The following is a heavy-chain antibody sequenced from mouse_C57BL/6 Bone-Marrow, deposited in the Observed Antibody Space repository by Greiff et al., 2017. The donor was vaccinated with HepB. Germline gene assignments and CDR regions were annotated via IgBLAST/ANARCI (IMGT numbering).Heavy chain of an antibody. J-gene: IGHJ3*01. CDR1: GFTFSSYA. V-gene: IGHV5-4*01. CDR2: ISDGGSYT. Sequence: EVKLMESGGGLVKPGGSLKLSCAASGFTFSSYAMSWVRQTPEKRLEWVATISDGGSYTYYPDNVKGRFTISRDNAKNNLYLQMSHLKSEDTAMYYCAREPAAGAQATGAYWGQGTLVTVSA. D-gene: IGHD3-2*02. CDR3: AREPAAGAQATGAY.